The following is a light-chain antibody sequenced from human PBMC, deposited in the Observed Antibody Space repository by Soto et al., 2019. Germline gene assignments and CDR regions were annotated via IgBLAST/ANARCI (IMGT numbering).Light chain of an antibody. CDR3: SSYAGSNNLRV. CDR2: GVS. Sequence: SALTQPPSASGSPGQSVTISCTGTSSDVGGYNYVSWYQQHPGKAPKLMIYGVSKRPSGVPDRFSGYKSGNMASLTVSGLQAEDEADYYCSSYAGSNNLRVFGGGTKLTVL. J-gene: IGLJ2*01. V-gene: IGLV2-8*01. CDR1: SSDVGGYNY.